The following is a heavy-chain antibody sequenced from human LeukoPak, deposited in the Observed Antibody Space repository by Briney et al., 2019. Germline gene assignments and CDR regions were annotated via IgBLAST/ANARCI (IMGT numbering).Heavy chain of an antibody. V-gene: IGHV3-53*01. J-gene: IGHJ4*02. D-gene: IGHD1-26*01. CDR1: GFTVSSNY. Sequence: GGSLRLSCAASGFTVSSNYMSWVRQAPGKGLEWVSVIYSGGSTYYADSVKGRFTISRDNSKNTLYLQMNSLRAEDTAVYYCARGDLGAAFDYWGEGTLVTVSS. CDR3: ARGDLGAAFDY. CDR2: IYSGGST.